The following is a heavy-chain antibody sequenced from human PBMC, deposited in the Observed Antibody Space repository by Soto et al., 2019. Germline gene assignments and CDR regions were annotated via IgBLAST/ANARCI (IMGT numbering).Heavy chain of an antibody. CDR2: ISYDGSNK. Sequence: QVQLVESGGGVVQPGRSLRLSCAASGFTFSSYAMHWVRQAPGKGLEWVAVISYDGSNKYYADSVKGRFTISRDNSKNTLYLQMNSLRAEDTAVYYCAREEGYEMEGEGYWGQGTLVTVSS. CDR1: GFTFSSYA. V-gene: IGHV3-30-3*01. J-gene: IGHJ4*02. CDR3: AREEGYEMEGEGY. D-gene: IGHD5-12*01.